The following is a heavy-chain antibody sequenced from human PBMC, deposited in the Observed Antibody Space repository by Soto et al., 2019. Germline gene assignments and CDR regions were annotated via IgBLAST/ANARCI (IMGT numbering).Heavy chain of an antibody. CDR3: ARVIFGVVVGNRDAFDI. Sequence: GASVKVSCKASGVTFSSYAISWLRRAPGQGLEWMGGIIPIFGTANYAQKFQGRVTITADESTSTAYMELSSLRSEDTVVYYCARVIFGVVVGNRDAFDIWGQGTMVTVSS. D-gene: IGHD3-3*01. J-gene: IGHJ3*02. CDR1: GVTFSSYA. V-gene: IGHV1-69*13. CDR2: IIPIFGTA.